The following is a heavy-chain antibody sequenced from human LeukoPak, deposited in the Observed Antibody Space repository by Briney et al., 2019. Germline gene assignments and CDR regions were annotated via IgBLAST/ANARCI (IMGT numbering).Heavy chain of an antibody. CDR1: GFTFRSNW. V-gene: IGHV3-7*01. J-gene: IGHJ5*02. CDR2: INQDGSEK. D-gene: IGHD5-24*01. Sequence: GGSLRLSCGASGFTFRSNWMSWVRQAPGEGLEWVANINQDGSEKFYVDSVKGRFSISRDNAKNSLYLQMNSLRAEDTAVYYCARENRDGQNPYNWFDPWGQGTLVTVS. CDR3: ARENRDGQNPYNWFDP.